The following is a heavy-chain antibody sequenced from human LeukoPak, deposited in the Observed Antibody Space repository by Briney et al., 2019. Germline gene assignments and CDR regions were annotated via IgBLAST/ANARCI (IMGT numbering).Heavy chain of an antibody. D-gene: IGHD2-2*01. Sequence: SVKVSCKASGGTFSSYTISWVRQAPGQGIEWMGRIIPILGIANYAQKFQGRVTITADKSASTAYMELSSLRSEDTAVYYCARGVVPAPYYYYAMDVWGQGTTVTVSS. CDR3: ARGVVPAPYYYYAMDV. CDR2: IIPILGIA. J-gene: IGHJ6*02. V-gene: IGHV1-69*02. CDR1: GGTFSSYT.